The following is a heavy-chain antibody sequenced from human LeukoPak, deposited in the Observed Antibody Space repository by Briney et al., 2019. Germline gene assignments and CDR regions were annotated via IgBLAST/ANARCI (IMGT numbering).Heavy chain of an antibody. V-gene: IGHV3-53*01. Sequence: PGGSLSLSCAASGFTVSSNYMSWVRQAPGKGLEWVSVIYSGGSTYYADSVKGRFTISRDNSKNTLYLQMNSLRAEDTAVYYCSITIPSFDYWGQGTLVTVSS. J-gene: IGHJ4*02. CDR2: IYSGGST. D-gene: IGHD3-3*01. CDR3: SITIPSFDY. CDR1: GFTVSSNY.